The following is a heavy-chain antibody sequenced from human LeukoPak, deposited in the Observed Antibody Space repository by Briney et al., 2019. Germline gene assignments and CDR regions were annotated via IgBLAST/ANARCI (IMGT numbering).Heavy chain of an antibody. J-gene: IGHJ4*02. D-gene: IGHD5-12*01. CDR2: IYCSGNT. CDR1: GGSISSSSYY. V-gene: IGHV4-39*07. Sequence: KPSETLSLTCTVSGGSISSSSYYWGWIRQPPGKGLEWIGSIYCSGNTYYNPSLKSRVTISTDTSKNQFSLKLSSVTAADTALYYCARYHNGYDDYWGQGTLVTVSS. CDR3: ARYHNGYDDY.